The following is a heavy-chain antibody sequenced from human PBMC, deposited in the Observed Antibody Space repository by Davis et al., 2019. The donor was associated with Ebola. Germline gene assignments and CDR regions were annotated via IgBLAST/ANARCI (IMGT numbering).Heavy chain of an antibody. CDR3: ARAVTMVLPSGWFDT. Sequence: ASVLVSCKASGYTFTTYGHSWVRHAPGHGLEWMGWISAYNGNTNYAQNLQGRVTMTTETSTSTAYMEVRSLRYDDTAVYYCARAVTMVLPSGWFDTWGQGTLVTVSS. J-gene: IGHJ5*02. V-gene: IGHV1-18*01. CDR1: GYTFTTYG. CDR2: ISAYNGNT. D-gene: IGHD3-10*01.